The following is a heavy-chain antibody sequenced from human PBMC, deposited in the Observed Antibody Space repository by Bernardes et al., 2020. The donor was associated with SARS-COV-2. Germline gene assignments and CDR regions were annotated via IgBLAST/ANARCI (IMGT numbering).Heavy chain of an antibody. CDR3: ARLLGSSTSPLDY. D-gene: IGHD2-2*01. CDR1: GYSFISHW. Sequence: GESLKISCKSSGYSFISHWIAWVRQMPGKGLEWMGIIYPGDSDTAYSPSFQGQVTISADKSINTAFLQWSSLKASDTAMYYCARLLGSSTSPLDYWGQGTLVTVSS. J-gene: IGHJ4*02. V-gene: IGHV5-51*01. CDR2: IYPGDSDT.